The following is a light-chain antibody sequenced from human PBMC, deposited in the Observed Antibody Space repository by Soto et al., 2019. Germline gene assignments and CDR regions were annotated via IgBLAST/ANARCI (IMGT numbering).Light chain of an antibody. V-gene: IGLV1-47*01. CDR3: AAWDDSLSGYV. CDR1: SSNIGNRF. J-gene: IGLJ1*01. CDR2: KSN. Sequence: QSVLTQPPSVSGTPGQRVTISCSGSSSNIGNRFVLWYQQLPGTAPKLLMYKSNQRPSGVPDRFSGSESGTSASLAISGLRSEDEADYYCAAWDDSLSGYVVGTGTKLTVL.